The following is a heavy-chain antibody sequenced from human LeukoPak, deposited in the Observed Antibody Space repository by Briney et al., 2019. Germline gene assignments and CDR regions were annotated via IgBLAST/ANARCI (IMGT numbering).Heavy chain of an antibody. CDR1: GFTFSSYA. D-gene: IGHD5-24*01. V-gene: IGHV3-23*01. Sequence: PGGSLRLSCAASGFTFSSYAMSWVRQAPGKGLEWVSAISGSGGSTYYADSVKGRFTISRDNAKNSLYLQMNSLRAEDTAVYYCARPTRRDGYNQPLPYFDYWGQGTLVTVSS. CDR2: ISGSGGST. CDR3: ARPTRRDGYNQPLPYFDY. J-gene: IGHJ4*02.